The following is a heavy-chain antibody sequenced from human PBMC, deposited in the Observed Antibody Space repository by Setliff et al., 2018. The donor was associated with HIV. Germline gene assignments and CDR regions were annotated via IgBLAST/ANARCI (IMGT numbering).Heavy chain of an antibody. J-gene: IGHJ6*03. V-gene: IGHV4-31*03. CDR3: ARAPYYDSSSYYFYYYYYYMYV. D-gene: IGHD3-22*01. CDR2: IYYSGST. Sequence: NPSETLSLTCTVSGGSISSGGYYWSWIRQHPGKGLEWIGYIYYSGSTYYNPSLKSRVTISVDTSKNQFSLKLSSVTAADTSVYYCARAPYYDSSSYYFYYYYYYMYVWIKGTTVTVSS. CDR1: GGSISSGGYY.